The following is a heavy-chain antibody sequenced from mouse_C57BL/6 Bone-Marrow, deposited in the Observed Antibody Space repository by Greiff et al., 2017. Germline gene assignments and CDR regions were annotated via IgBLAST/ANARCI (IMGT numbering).Heavy chain of an antibody. CDR1: GYTFTNYW. CDR2: IYPGGGYT. V-gene: IGHV1-63*01. D-gene: IGHD1-1*01. J-gene: IGHJ4*01. CDR3: ARDGNHGAMDY. Sequence: VQLQQSGAELVRPGTSVKMSCKASGYTFTNYWIGWAKQRPGHGLEWIGDIYPGGGYTNYNEKFKGKATLTADTSSSTAYMQFSSLTSEDSAIYYCARDGNHGAMDYWGQGTSVTVSS.